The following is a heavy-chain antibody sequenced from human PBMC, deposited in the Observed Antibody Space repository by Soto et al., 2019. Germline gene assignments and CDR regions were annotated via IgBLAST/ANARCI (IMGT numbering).Heavy chain of an antibody. V-gene: IGHV4-39*07. Sequence: PSATPSLTCSVPGSSVSSSDYYWAWIRPPPGKGLAWIGSMLYSGLTYYNPSLKSRVTISVDTSKNQFSLKLGSVTAADTAVYYCARVGYSYGNTSYYYGMDVWGQGTTVTVSS. CDR2: MLYSGLT. CDR1: GSSVSSSDYY. D-gene: IGHD5-18*01. J-gene: IGHJ6*02. CDR3: ARVGYSYGNTSYYYGMDV.